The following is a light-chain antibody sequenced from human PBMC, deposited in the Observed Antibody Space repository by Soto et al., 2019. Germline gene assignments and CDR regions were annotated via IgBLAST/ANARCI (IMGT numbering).Light chain of an antibody. CDR3: MQTLQTRS. Sequence: DIVVTQSPLSLSVTPGESASISCRSSQSLLHRSGYTYLDWFVQKPGQSPQLLIYMGSNRASGVPDRFSGSGSGTDFALRISRVEAEDVGVYYCMQTLQTRSFGGGTKVEIK. V-gene: IGKV2-28*01. CDR2: MGS. J-gene: IGKJ4*01. CDR1: QSLLHRSGYTY.